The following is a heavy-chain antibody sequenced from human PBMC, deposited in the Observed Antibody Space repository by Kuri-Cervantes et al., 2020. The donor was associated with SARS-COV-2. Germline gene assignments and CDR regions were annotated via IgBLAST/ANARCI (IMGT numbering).Heavy chain of an antibody. CDR2: FDPEDGET. J-gene: IGHJ6*02. CDR3: AYYSNYVHPYYHYGMDV. Sequence: ASVKVSCKVSGYTLTELSMHWVRQAPGKGLEWMGGFDPEDGETMYAQKFQGRVTMTEDTSTDTAYMELSSLRSEDTAVYYCAYYSNYVHPYYHYGMDVWGQGTAVTVSS. V-gene: IGHV1-24*01. CDR1: GYTLTELS. D-gene: IGHD4-11*01.